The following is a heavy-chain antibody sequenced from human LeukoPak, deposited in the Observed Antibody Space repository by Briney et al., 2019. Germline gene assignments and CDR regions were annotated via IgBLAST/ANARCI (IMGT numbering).Heavy chain of an antibody. Sequence: GGSLRLSCAASGFSLRSYWMSWVRQAPERGLEWVSYIGSTITTIYYADSVKGRFTISRDNARNSLYLQMNSLRDEDTAVYYCARRESGTYLIFDYWGQGTLVTVSS. CDR1: GFSLRSYW. D-gene: IGHD1-26*01. J-gene: IGHJ4*02. V-gene: IGHV3-48*02. CDR2: IGSTITTI. CDR3: ARRESGTYLIFDY.